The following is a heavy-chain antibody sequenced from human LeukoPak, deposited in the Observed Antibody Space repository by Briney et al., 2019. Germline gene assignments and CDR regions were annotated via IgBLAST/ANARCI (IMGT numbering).Heavy chain of an antibody. J-gene: IGHJ4*02. CDR3: ARGSYGSGSYNPLKFDY. CDR2: INPNSGDT. V-gene: IGHV1-2*02. Sequence: ASVKVSCKASGYTFTGYYIHWVRQAPGQGLEWMGWINPNSGDTYNAQKFQGRVTMTRDTSISTAYMELSRLRSDDTAVYYCARGSYGSGSYNPLKFDYWGQGTLVTVSS. CDR1: GYTFTGYY. D-gene: IGHD3-10*01.